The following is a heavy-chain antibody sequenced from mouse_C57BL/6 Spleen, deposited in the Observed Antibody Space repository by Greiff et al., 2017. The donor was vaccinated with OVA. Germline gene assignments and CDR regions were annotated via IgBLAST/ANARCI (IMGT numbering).Heavy chain of an antibody. Sequence: EVKLMESGGGLVKPGGSLKLSCAASGFTFSSYAMSWVRQTPEKRLEWVATISDGGSYTYYPDNVKGRFTISRDNAKNNLYLQMSHLKSEDTAMYYCARDKGDAMDDWGQGTSVTVSS. CDR3: ARDKGDAMDD. J-gene: IGHJ4*01. V-gene: IGHV5-4*01. CDR1: GFTFSSYA. CDR2: ISDGGSYT.